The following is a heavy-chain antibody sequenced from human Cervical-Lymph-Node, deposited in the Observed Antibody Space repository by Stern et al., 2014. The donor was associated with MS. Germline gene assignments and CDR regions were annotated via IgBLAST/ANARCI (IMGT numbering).Heavy chain of an antibody. CDR2: IYYTGPT. CDR1: GGSIINYY. D-gene: IGHD6-13*01. J-gene: IGHJ5*02. Sequence: QLQLQESGPGLVKPSETLSLTCTVSGGSIINYYWSWIRQTPGKGLEGIGYIYYTGPTNYNPSLKSRVTISVDTSKNQLSLMLRSLTAADTAVYYCARDSSDTWYGPIDAWGQGTQVIVSS. V-gene: IGHV4-59*01. CDR3: ARDSSDTWYGPIDA.